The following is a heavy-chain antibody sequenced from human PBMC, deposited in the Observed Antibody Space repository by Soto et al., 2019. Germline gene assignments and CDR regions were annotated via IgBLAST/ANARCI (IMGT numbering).Heavy chain of an antibody. CDR3: ASRGRGYDQYYFDC. J-gene: IGHJ4*02. CDR2: IIPIFGTA. V-gene: IGHV1-69*13. D-gene: IGHD5-12*01. Sequence: ASVKVSCKASGGTFSSYAISWVRQAPGQGLEWMGGIIPIFGTANYAQKFQGRVTITADESTSTAYMELSSLRSEDTAVYYCASRGRGYDQYYFDCWGQGTLVTVSS. CDR1: GGTFSSYA.